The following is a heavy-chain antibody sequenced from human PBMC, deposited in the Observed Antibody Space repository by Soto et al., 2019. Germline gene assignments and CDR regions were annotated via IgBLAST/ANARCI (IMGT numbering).Heavy chain of an antibody. D-gene: IGHD6-19*01. CDR3: ARVTQVIAVAGRFQSLDY. J-gene: IGHJ4*02. V-gene: IGHV1-46*03. CDR2: INPSGGST. Sequence: ASVKVSCKASGYTFTSYYMHWVRQAPGQGLEWMGIINPSGGSTSYAQKFQGRVTMTRDTSTSTAYMELSSLRSEDTAVYYCARVTQVIAVAGRFQSLDYWGQGTLVTVSS. CDR1: GYTFTSYY.